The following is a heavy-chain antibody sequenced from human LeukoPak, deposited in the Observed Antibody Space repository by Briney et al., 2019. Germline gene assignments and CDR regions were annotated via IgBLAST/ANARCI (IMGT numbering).Heavy chain of an antibody. D-gene: IGHD4-17*01. V-gene: IGHV4-39*01. CDR2: IYYSGST. CDR3: ARHEGDYGDYDRWFDP. CDR1: GGSISSSSYY. Sequence: SETLSLTCTVSGGSISSSSYYWGWIRQPPGKGLEWIGSIYYSGSTYYNPSLKSRVTTSVDTSKNQFSLKLSSVTAADTAVYYCARHEGDYGDYDRWFDPWGQGTLVTVSS. J-gene: IGHJ5*02.